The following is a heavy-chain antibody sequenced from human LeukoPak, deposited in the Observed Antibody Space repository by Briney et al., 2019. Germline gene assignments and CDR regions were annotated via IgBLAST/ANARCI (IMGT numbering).Heavy chain of an antibody. CDR1: GFTFSTYS. V-gene: IGHV3-21*01. CDR2: ISGSSSYI. CDR3: ARGSDRRFDY. J-gene: IGHJ4*02. Sequence: GGSLRLSCAASGFTFSTYSMNWVRQAPGKGLEWVSSISGSSSYIYYADSVKGRFTISRDNAKNSLYLQMNSLRAEDTAVYYCARGSDRRFDYWGQGTLVTVSS.